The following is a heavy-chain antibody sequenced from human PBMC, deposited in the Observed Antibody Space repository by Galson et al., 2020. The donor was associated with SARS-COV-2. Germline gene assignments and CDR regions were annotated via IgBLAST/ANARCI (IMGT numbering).Heavy chain of an antibody. CDR1: GVSISSGYF. V-gene: IGHV4-38-2*02. CDR2: IYHSGST. Sequence: SQTLSLTCTVSGVSISSGYFWGWIRQPPEKGLEWIGLIYHSGSTYYNPSLKSRVTISVDTSKNQFSLKLTSVSAADTGVYYCARDRGVDGGISEDSDLWGRGTLVTVSS. J-gene: IGHJ2*01. D-gene: IGHD2-15*01. CDR3: ARDRGVDGGISEDSDL.